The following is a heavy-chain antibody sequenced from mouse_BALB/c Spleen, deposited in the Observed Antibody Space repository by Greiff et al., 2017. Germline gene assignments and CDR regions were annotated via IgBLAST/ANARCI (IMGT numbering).Heavy chain of an antibody. CDR2: ISSGGST. J-gene: IGHJ2*01. Sequence: EVKVVESGGGLVKPGGSLKLSCAASGFTFSSYAMSWVRQTPEKRLEWVASISSGGSTYYPDSVKGRFTISRDNARNILYLQMSSLRSEDTAMYYCARLYFDYWGQGTTLTVSS. CDR3: ARLYFDY. CDR1: GFTFSSYA. V-gene: IGHV5-6-5*01.